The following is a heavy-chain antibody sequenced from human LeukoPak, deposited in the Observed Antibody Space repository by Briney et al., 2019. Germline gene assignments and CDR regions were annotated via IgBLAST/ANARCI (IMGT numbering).Heavy chain of an antibody. CDR1: GVIVSRNF. D-gene: IGHD6-19*01. V-gene: IGHV3-53*01. CDR3: ARGSGSGWPLDR. Sequence: GGSLRLACAASGVIVSRNFMSWVRQAPGKGLQWVAIMYAGGTTDYSESVRGRFYISRDTSNNTLSLQMNSLRAEDTAVYYCARGSGSGWPLDRWGQGTLVTVSS. J-gene: IGHJ5*02. CDR2: MYAGGTT.